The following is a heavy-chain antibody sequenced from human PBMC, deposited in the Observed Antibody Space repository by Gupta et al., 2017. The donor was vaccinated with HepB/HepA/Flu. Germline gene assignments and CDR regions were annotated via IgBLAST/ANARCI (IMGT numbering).Heavy chain of an antibody. J-gene: IGHJ5*02. CDR1: HLSIQRADND. CDR2: LSSTATS. V-gene: IGHV4-30-4*01. D-gene: IGHD1-26*01. CDR3: ARGKYCLRGSCYSYNWFDP. Sequence: VHLTESGPGLVTPSQTLSLTCRVSHLSIQRADNDWIGVRQSTGKGLEWIGSLSSTATSDYNPSLRSRVYISTDTSRNHFSLRLTSVTGADTAVYYCARGKYCLRGSCYSYNWFDPGGQGTLVSVSS.